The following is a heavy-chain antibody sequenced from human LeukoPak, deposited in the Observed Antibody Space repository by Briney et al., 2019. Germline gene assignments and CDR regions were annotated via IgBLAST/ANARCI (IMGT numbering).Heavy chain of an antibody. CDR2: IDPNSGGT. Sequence: ASVKVSCKASGYTFTGYYMHWVRQAPGQGLEWMGWIDPNSGGTNYAQKFQGRVTMTRDTSISTAYMELSGLRSDDTAVYYCARMKASKDIVVVPAAMLPFDYWGQGTLVTVSS. V-gene: IGHV1-2*02. J-gene: IGHJ4*02. CDR3: ARMKASKDIVVVPAAMLPFDY. D-gene: IGHD2-2*01. CDR1: GYTFTGYY.